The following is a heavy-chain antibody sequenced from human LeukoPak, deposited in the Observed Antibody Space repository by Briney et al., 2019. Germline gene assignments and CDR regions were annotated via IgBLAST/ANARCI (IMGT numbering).Heavy chain of an antibody. Sequence: GGSLRLSCAASGFTFSSYWMHWVRQAPGKGLVWVSRISTDGSTTRYADSVKGRFIISRDNAKNMLYLQMNSLRVEDTAVYYCTRSGSGTPFDYWGQGTLVTVSS. CDR2: ISTDGSTT. V-gene: IGHV3-74*01. J-gene: IGHJ4*02. D-gene: IGHD3-10*01. CDR1: GFTFSSYW. CDR3: TRSGSGTPFDY.